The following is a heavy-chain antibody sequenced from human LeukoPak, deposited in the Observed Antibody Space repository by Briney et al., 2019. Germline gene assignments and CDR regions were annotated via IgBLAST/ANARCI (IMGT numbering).Heavy chain of an antibody. D-gene: IGHD3-22*01. CDR2: INPSGGST. CDR1: GYTFTSYY. CDR3: AREIGVAGGDDY. Sequence: ASVKVSCKASGYTFTSYYMHWVRQAPGHGLEWMEIINPSGGSTSYAQKFQGRVTMTKDTSTSTVYMELSSLRSEDTAVYDCAREIGVAGGDDYWGQGTLVTVSS. V-gene: IGHV1-46*01. J-gene: IGHJ4*02.